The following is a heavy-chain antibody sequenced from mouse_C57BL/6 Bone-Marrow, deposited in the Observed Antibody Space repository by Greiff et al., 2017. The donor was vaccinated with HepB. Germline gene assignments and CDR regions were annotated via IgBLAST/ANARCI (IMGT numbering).Heavy chain of an antibody. CDR3: AREGEVVAHFDF. V-gene: IGHV1-69*01. Sequence: VQLQQPGAELVMPGASVKLSCKASGYTFTSYWMHWVKQRPGQGLEWIGEIDPSDSYTNYNQKVKGKSTLTVDKSSSTAYMQLSSLTSEDTAVYYCAREGEVVAHFDFWGQGTTLTVSS. CDR1: GYTFTSYW. CDR2: IDPSDSYT. J-gene: IGHJ2*01. D-gene: IGHD1-1*01.